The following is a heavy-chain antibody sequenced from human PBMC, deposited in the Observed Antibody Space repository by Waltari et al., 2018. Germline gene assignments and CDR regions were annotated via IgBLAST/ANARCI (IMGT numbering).Heavy chain of an antibody. J-gene: IGHJ6*02. Sequence: QVQLVQSGAEVKKPGSSVKVSCKASGGTFSSYAISWVRQAPGHGLEWMGRIIPIFGTANYAQKFQGRVTSTADKDTSTAYMELSSLRTEDTAVYYCARARGWDLPPYYYYGMDVWGQGTTVTVAS. CDR1: GGTFSSYA. D-gene: IGHD1-26*01. CDR2: IIPIFGTA. CDR3: ARARGWDLPPYYYYGMDV. V-gene: IGHV1-69*08.